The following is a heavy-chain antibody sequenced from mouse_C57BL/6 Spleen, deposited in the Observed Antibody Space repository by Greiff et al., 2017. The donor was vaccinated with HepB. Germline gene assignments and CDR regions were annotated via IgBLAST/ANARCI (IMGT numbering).Heavy chain of an antibody. CDR2: IDPETGGT. CDR3: TRSGDGYRYSDV. D-gene: IGHD2-3*01. CDR1: GYTFTDYE. J-gene: IGHJ1*03. Sequence: VQLQQSGAELVRPGASVTLSCKASGYTFTDYEMHWVKQTPVHGLEWIGAIDPETGGTAYNQKFKGKAILTAAKSSSTAYMELRSLTSEDSAVYYCTRSGDGYRYSDVWGTGTTVTVSS. V-gene: IGHV1-15*01.